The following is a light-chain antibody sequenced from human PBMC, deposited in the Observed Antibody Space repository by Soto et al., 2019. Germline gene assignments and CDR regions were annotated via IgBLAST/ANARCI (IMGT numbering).Light chain of an antibody. V-gene: IGKV3-11*01. Sequence: EIVLTQSPATLSLSPGDRATISCRASQGVSSYLAWYQQKPGKAPRLLIYDASNRATGIPARFSGSGSGTDFTLTISSLVPEDFAVYYCQQRSNWPPYTFGQGTKLEIK. CDR2: DAS. CDR3: QQRSNWPPYT. J-gene: IGKJ2*01. CDR1: QGVSSY.